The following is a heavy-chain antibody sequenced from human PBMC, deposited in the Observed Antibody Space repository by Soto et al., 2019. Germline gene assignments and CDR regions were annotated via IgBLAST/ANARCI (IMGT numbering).Heavy chain of an antibody. V-gene: IGHV3-72*01. CDR2: TRNKPNSYTT. CDR3: ARRGYSGYGYFDY. Sequence: EVQLVESGGGLVQPGGSLRLSCAASGFSFSDHSMDWVRQPPGKGLEWVGRTRNKPNSYTTEYAASVKGRFTISRDDSKNSLYLQMNCLRTEDTAMYYCARRGYSGYGYFDYWGQGALVTVSS. J-gene: IGHJ4*02. D-gene: IGHD5-12*01. CDR1: GFSFSDHS.